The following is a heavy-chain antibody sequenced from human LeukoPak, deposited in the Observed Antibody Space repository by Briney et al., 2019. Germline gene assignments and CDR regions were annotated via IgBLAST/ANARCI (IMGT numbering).Heavy chain of an antibody. V-gene: IGHV3-23*01. CDR3: AKKKGIQLWTHFDY. D-gene: IGHD5-18*01. CDR1: GFTFSSYA. J-gene: IGHJ4*02. CDR2: ISGSGGST. Sequence: PGGSLRLSCAASGFTFSSYAMSWLRQAPGKGLEWVSAISGSGGSTYYADSVKGRFTISRDNSKNTLYLQMNSLRAEDTAVYYCAKKKGIQLWTHFDYWGQGTLVTVSS.